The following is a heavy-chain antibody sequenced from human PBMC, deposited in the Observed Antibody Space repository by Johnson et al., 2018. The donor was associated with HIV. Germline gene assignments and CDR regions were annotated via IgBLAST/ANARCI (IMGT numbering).Heavy chain of an antibody. D-gene: IGHD1-26*01. V-gene: IGHV3-9*01. CDR2: ISWNSGSI. CDR3: AKGSKWEPRDAFDI. Sequence: VQLVESGGGLVQPGRSLRLSCAASGFTFDDYAMHWVRQAPGKGLEWVSGISWNSGSIGYADSVKGRFTISRDNAKNSLYLQMNSLRAEDTALYYCAKGSKWEPRDAFDIWGQGTMVTVSS. CDR1: GFTFDDYA. J-gene: IGHJ3*02.